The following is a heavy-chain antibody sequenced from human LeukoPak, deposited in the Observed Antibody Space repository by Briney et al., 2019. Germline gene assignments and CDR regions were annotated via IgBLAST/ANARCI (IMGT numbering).Heavy chain of an antibody. V-gene: IGHV1-24*01. D-gene: IGHD2-2*01. Sequence: GASVKVSCKVSGYTLTELSMHWVRQAPGKGLEWMGGFDPEDGETIYSQNLQGRVTMTEDTSADTAYMELSSLRSEDTAVYFCATGDRSSTSTGGMDVWGQGTTVIVSS. J-gene: IGHJ6*02. CDR2: FDPEDGET. CDR3: ATGDRSSTSTGGMDV. CDR1: GYTLTELS.